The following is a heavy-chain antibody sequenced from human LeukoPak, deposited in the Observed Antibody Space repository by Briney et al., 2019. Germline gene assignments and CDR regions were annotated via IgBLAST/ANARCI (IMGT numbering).Heavy chain of an antibody. V-gene: IGHV3-66*01. Sequence: GGSLRLSCAASGFTFRSYWMHWVRQAPGKGLEWVSVIYSGGSTYYADSVKGRFTISRDNSKNTLYLQMNSLRAEDTAVYYCASTFYGDSPPYWGQGTLVTVSS. D-gene: IGHD4-17*01. J-gene: IGHJ4*02. CDR2: IYSGGST. CDR3: ASTFYGDSPPY. CDR1: GFTFRSYW.